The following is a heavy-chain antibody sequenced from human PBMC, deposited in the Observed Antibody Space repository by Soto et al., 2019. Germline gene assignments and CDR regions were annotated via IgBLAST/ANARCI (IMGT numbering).Heavy chain of an antibody. V-gene: IGHV1-69*12. CDR1: GGTFSSYA. Sequence: QVQLVQSGAEVKKPGSSVKVSCKASGGTFSSYAISWVRQAPGQGLEWMGGIIPIFGTANYAKKFQGRVTITADESTSTAYMELSSLRSEDTAVYYCASAWRAGVRYYFDYWGQGTLVTVSS. J-gene: IGHJ4*02. D-gene: IGHD6-19*01. CDR2: IIPIFGTA. CDR3: ASAWRAGVRYYFDY.